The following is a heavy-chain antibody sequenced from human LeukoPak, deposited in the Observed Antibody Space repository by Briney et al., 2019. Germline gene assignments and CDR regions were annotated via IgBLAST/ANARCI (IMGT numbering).Heavy chain of an antibody. CDR3: AKMPNTAMVTVGY. V-gene: IGHV4-4*02. J-gene: IGHJ4*02. CDR2: ISPSGST. D-gene: IGHD5-18*01. CDR1: GDSISSDNW. Sequence: SETLSLTCAVSGDSISSDNWWNWVRPPPEKGLEWTGEISPSGSTKYNPSLKSRVTISVDKSKNQFSLNLSSVTAADTAVYYCAKMPNTAMVTVGYWGQGTLVTVSS.